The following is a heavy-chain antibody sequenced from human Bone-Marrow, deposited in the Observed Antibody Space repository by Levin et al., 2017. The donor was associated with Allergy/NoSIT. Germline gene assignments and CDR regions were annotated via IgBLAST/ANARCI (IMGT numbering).Heavy chain of an antibody. J-gene: IGHJ4*02. Sequence: SETLSLTCTVSGGSISSYYWSWIRQPPGKGLEWIGYIYYSGSTNYNPSLKSRVTISVDTSKNQFSLKLSSVTAADTAVYYCARSSIRKHPFDYWGQGTLVTVSS. CDR1: GGSISSYY. CDR2: IYYSGST. CDR3: ARSSIRKHPFDY. D-gene: IGHD1-14*01. V-gene: IGHV4-59*01.